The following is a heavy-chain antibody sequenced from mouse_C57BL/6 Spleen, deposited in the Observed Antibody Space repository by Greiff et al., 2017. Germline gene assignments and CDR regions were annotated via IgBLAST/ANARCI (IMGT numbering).Heavy chain of an antibody. CDR3: SRWYYGSSSYFDY. Sequence: QVQLQQSGAELVKPGASVKISCKASGYAFSSYWMHWVKQRPGQGLEWIGQIYPGDGDTNYNGKFKGKATLTADTSSISAYMQLSRLTSEDSAVYFCSRWYYGSSSYFDYWGQGTTLTVSS. V-gene: IGHV1-80*01. J-gene: IGHJ2*01. CDR1: GYAFSSYW. CDR2: IYPGDGDT. D-gene: IGHD1-1*01.